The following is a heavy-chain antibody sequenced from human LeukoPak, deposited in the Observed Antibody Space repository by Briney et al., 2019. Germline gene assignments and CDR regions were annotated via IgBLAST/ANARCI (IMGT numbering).Heavy chain of an antibody. CDR3: ARGGVHTGENLY. J-gene: IGHJ4*02. CDR2: IIPIFGTA. D-gene: IGHD3-10*01. CDR1: GGTFSSYA. V-gene: IGHV1-69*13. Sequence: GASVKVSCKASGGTFSSYAISWVRQAPGQGLEWMGGIIPIFGTANYAQKFQGRVTITADESTSTAYMELSSLRSEDTAVYYCARGGVHTGENLYWGQGTLVTVSS.